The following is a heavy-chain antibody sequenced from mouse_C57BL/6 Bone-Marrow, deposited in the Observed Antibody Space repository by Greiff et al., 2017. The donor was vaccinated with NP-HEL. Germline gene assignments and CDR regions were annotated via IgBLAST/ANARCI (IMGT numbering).Heavy chain of an antibody. CDR2: IYPRSGNT. CDR1: GYTFTSYG. CDR3: ARRRGDDGYYLYYFDY. Sequence: VQLQQSGAELARPGASVKLSCKASGYTFTSYGISWVKQRTGQGLEWIGEIYPRSGNTYYHEKFKGKATLTADKSSSTAYMELRSLTSEDSAVYFCARRRGDDGYYLYYFDYWGQGTTLTVSS. D-gene: IGHD2-3*01. V-gene: IGHV1-81*01. J-gene: IGHJ2*01.